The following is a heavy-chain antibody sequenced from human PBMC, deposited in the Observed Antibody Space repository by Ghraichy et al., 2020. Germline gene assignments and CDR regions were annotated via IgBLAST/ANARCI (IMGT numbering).Heavy chain of an antibody. CDR1: GYNFINSI. Sequence: ASVKVSCKASGYNFINSIMHWVRQAPGQRLEWMGWINAGNGNTKYSQKFQDRVAITRDTYASTVYMELSGLTSEDTAIYYCARGVSGYDDDYWGQGTLVTVSS. V-gene: IGHV1-3*01. D-gene: IGHD5-12*01. CDR2: INAGNGNT. J-gene: IGHJ4*02. CDR3: ARGVSGYDDDY.